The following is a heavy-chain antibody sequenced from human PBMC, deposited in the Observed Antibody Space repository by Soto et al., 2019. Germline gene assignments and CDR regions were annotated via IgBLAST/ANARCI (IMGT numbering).Heavy chain of an antibody. CDR1: GFTFSSYG. J-gene: IGHJ6*02. V-gene: IGHV3-30*18. Sequence: QVQLVESGGGVVQPGRSLRLSCAASGFTFSSYGMHWVRQAPGKGLEWVAVISYDGSNKYYADSVKGRFTISRDNSKNPLYLQMNSLRAEDTAVYYCAKPPDRGVPYYYGMDVWGQGTTVTVFS. CDR3: AKPPDRGVPYYYGMDV. CDR2: ISYDGSNK. D-gene: IGHD3-10*01.